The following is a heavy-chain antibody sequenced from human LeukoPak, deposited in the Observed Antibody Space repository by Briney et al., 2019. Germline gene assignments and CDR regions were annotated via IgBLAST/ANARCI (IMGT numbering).Heavy chain of an antibody. CDR3: ARQGPWRYAPRSAFDI. J-gene: IGHJ3*02. V-gene: IGHV4-59*08. CDR1: GGSISSYY. D-gene: IGHD3-16*01. Sequence: SETLSLTCTVSGGSISSYYWSWIRQPPGKGLEWIGYIYYSGSTNYNPSLKSRVTISVDTSKSQFSLKLSSVTAADTAVYYCARQGPWRYAPRSAFDIWGQGTMVTVSS. CDR2: IYYSGST.